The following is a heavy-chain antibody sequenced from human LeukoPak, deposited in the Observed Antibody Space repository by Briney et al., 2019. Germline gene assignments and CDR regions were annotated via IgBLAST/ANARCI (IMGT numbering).Heavy chain of an antibody. CDR2: IYYSGST. Sequence: SETLSLTCTVSGGSISSYYWSWIRQPPGKGLEWIGYIYYSGSTNYNPSLKSRVTISVDTSKNQFSLKLSSVTAADTAVYYCASSMITFGGVIVYFDYWGQGTLVTGSS. V-gene: IGHV4-59*08. CDR1: GGSISSYY. CDR3: ASSMITFGGVIVYFDY. D-gene: IGHD3-16*02. J-gene: IGHJ4*02.